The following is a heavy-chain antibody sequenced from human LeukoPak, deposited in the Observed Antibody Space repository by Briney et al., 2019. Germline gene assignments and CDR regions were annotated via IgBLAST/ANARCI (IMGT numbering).Heavy chain of an antibody. CDR2: INHSGST. D-gene: IGHD4/OR15-4a*01. V-gene: IGHV4-34*01. CDR1: GGSFSGYY. CDR3: ARGWVLIDY. Sequence: SETLSLTCAVYGGSFSGYYWSWIRQPPGKGLEWIGEINHSGSTNYNPSLKSRVTISVDTSKNQFSLNLSSVTAADTAVYYCARGWVLIDYWGQGTLVTVSS. J-gene: IGHJ4*02.